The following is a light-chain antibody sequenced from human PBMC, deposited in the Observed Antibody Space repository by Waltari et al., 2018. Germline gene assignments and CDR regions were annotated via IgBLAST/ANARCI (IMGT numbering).Light chain of an antibody. CDR1: SSDIGRYNY. J-gene: IGLJ2*01. V-gene: IGLV2-23*02. CDR3: CSYAGSSNVV. CDR2: DVG. Sequence: QSALTQPASMSGSPGQSITISCTGSSSDIGRYNYVSWFQQHPGKAPKLMIFDVGKRPSGVSNRFSGSKSDISASLTISGLQAEDEADYYCCSYAGSSNVVFGGGTKVTVL.